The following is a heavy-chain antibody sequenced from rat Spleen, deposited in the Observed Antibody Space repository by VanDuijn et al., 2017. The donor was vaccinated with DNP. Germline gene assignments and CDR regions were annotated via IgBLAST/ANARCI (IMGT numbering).Heavy chain of an antibody. D-gene: IGHD1-11*01. Sequence: EVQLVESGGGLVQPGRSMKLSCAASGFTFSDFGMAWVRQTPTKGLEWVASINTGGGSTYYRDSVKGRFTISRDNAQNTLYLQMNKLGSEDTAIYHWAKGPNYGGYSDFFDYWGQGVMVTVSS. CDR3: AKGPNYGGYSDFFDY. V-gene: IGHV5S13*01. J-gene: IGHJ2*01. CDR1: GFTFSDFG. CDR2: INTGGGST.